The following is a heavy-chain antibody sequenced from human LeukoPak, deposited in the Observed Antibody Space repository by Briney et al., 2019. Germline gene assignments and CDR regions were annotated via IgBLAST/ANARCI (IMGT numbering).Heavy chain of an antibody. J-gene: IGHJ5*02. V-gene: IGHV3-53*01. CDR1: GFTFSTYG. Sequence: PGGSLRLSCAASGFTFSTYGMHWVRQAPGKGLEWVSVIYSGDSTYYADSVKGRFTISRDNSKNTLYLQMNSLRAEDTAVYYCARVSNWFDPWGQGTLVTVSS. CDR2: IYSGDST. CDR3: ARVSNWFDP.